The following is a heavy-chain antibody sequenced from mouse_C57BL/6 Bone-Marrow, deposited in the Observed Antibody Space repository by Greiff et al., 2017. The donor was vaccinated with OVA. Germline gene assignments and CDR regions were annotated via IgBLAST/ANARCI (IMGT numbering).Heavy chain of an antibody. CDR3: ARDYPYSNYVDY. D-gene: IGHD2-5*01. Sequence: VQLQQSGAELVKPGASVKLSCKASGYTFTSYWMHWVKQRPGQGLEWIGMIHPNSGSTNYNEKFKSKATLTVDKSSSTAYMQLSSLTSEDSAVYYCARDYPYSNYVDYWGQGTSVTVSS. J-gene: IGHJ4*01. CDR2: IHPNSGST. V-gene: IGHV1-64*01. CDR1: GYTFTSYW.